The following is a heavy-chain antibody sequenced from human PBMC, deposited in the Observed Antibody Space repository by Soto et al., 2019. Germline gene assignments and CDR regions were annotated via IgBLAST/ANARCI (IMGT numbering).Heavy chain of an antibody. CDR1: GYTFTSYG. J-gene: IGHJ4*02. Sequence: EASVKVSCKASGYTFTSYGISWVRQAPGQGLEWMGWISAYNGNTNYAQKLQGRVTMTTDTSTSTAYMELRSLRSDDTAVYYCARAPPYYDFWSGTDFDYWGQGTLVTVSS. CDR2: ISAYNGNT. V-gene: IGHV1-18*04. CDR3: ARAPPYYDFWSGTDFDY. D-gene: IGHD3-3*01.